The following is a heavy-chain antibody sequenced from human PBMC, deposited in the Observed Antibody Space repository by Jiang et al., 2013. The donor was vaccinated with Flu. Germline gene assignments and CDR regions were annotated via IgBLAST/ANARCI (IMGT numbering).Heavy chain of an antibody. CDR1: GGTFSSYT. Sequence: SGAEVKTPGSSVKVSCKASGGTFSSYTISWVRQAPGQGLEWMGRIIPILDIANYAQKFQGRVTITADKSTSIAYMELSSLRSEDTAVYYCAAAFYGSGNYYPPDYWGQGTLVTVSS. CDR2: IIPILDIA. D-gene: IGHD3-10*01. V-gene: IGHV1-69*04. J-gene: IGHJ4*02. CDR3: AAAFYGSGNYYPPDY.